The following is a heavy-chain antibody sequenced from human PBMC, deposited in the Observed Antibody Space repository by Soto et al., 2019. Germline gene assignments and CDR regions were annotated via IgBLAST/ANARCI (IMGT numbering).Heavy chain of an antibody. V-gene: IGHV1-69*13. CDR3: ASLQWLGAGVPYYFDY. D-gene: IGHD6-19*01. CDR2: IIPIFGTA. Sequence: SVKVSCKASGGTFSSYAISWVRQAPGQGLEWMGGIIPIFGTANYAQKFQGRVTITADESTSTAYMELSSLRSEDTAVYYCASLQWLGAGVPYYFDYWGQGTLVTVSS. CDR1: GGTFSSYA. J-gene: IGHJ4*02.